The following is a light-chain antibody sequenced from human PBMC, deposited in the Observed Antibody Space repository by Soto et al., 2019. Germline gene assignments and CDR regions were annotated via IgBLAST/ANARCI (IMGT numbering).Light chain of an antibody. J-gene: IGKJ1*01. CDR2: HAS. CDR3: QQYNSYP. Sequence: DIQMTQSPSTLSASVGDRVTITCRASQSISSWLAWYQQRPGTAPKVLIYHASNLQSGVPSRFSGSGSGTEFNLTISSLQPDDFATYYCQQYNSYPFGQGTKVDI. V-gene: IGKV1-5*01. CDR1: QSISSW.